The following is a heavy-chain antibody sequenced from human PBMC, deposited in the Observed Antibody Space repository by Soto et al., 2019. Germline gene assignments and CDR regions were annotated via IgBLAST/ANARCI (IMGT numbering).Heavy chain of an antibody. D-gene: IGHD5-18*01. CDR3: ARERLVDTAMVRGTPENYFDY. CDR1: GYTFTSYY. J-gene: IGHJ4*02. CDR2: INPSGGST. V-gene: IGHV1-46*01. Sequence: GASVKVSCKASGYTFTSYYMHWVRQAPGQGLEWMGIINPSGGSTSYAQKFQGRVTMTRDTSTSTVYMELSSLRSEDTAVYYCARERLVDTAMVRGTPENYFDYWGQGTLVTVSS.